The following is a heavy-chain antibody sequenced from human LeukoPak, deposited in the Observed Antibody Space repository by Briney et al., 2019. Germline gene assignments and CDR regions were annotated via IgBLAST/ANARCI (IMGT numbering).Heavy chain of an antibody. V-gene: IGHV3-48*03. D-gene: IGHD3-10*01. CDR2: ISSVYSI. CDR1: GFTFSSYE. CDR3: ARGITLVRKNWFDP. Sequence: GGSLRLSCAASGFTFSSYEMNWVRQAPGKGLEWIAHISSVYSIDYADSVQGRFTISRDNAKNTVYLQMNSLTDEDTVVYYCARGITLVRKNWFDPWGQGTLVTVSS. J-gene: IGHJ5*02.